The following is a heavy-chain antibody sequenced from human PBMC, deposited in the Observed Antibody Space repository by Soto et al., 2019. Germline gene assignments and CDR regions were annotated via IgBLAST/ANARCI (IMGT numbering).Heavy chain of an antibody. CDR3: ARGGITIFGVVKTTNWFDP. CDR2: INHSGST. V-gene: IGHV4-34*01. D-gene: IGHD3-3*01. CDR1: GGSFSGYY. Sequence: PSETLSLTCAVYGGSFSGYYWSWIRQPPGKGLEWIGEINHSGSTNYNPSLKSRVTISVDTSKNQFSLKLSSVTAADAAVYYCARGGITIFGVVKTTNWFDPWGQGTLVT. J-gene: IGHJ5*02.